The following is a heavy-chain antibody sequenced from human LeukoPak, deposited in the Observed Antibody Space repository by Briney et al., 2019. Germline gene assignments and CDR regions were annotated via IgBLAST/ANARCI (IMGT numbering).Heavy chain of an antibody. D-gene: IGHD4-11*01. CDR2: SYTSGST. Sequence: SETLSLTCTVSGGSISSGSYYWRWIRQPAGKGLEWIGRSYTSGSTNYNPSLQSRVTISVDTSKNQFSLKLSSVPAADTAVYYCAADMTTDAFDIWGQGTMVTVSS. J-gene: IGHJ3*02. CDR1: GGSISSGSYY. CDR3: AADMTTDAFDI. V-gene: IGHV4-61*02.